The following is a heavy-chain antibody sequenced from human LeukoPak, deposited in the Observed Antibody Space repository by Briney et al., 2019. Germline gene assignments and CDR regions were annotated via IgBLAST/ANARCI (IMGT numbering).Heavy chain of an antibody. D-gene: IGHD6-13*01. CDR3: ARGRRGSWDAFDI. J-gene: IGHJ3*02. CDR2: IDPNSGGT. Sequence: ASVKVSCKASGYTFTDYYMHWVRQAPGQGLEWMGWIDPNSGGTNYAQKFQGRVTMTRDTSISTAYMELSRLRSDDTAVYYCARGRRGSWDAFDIWGQGTMVTVSS. CDR1: GYTFTDYY. V-gene: IGHV1-2*02.